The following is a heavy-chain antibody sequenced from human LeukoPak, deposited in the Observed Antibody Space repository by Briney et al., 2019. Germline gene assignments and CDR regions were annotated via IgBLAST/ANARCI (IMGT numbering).Heavy chain of an antibody. D-gene: IGHD3-3*01. J-gene: IGHJ3*02. Sequence: SETLSLTCTVSGGSISSYYWSWIRQPPGKGLECIGYIYYSGSTNYNPSLKSRVTISVDTSKNQFSLKLSSVTAADTAVYYCASGYYDFWSGHSARRAFDIWGQGTMVTVSS. CDR2: IYYSGST. V-gene: IGHV4-59*01. CDR3: ASGYYDFWSGHSARRAFDI. CDR1: GGSISSYY.